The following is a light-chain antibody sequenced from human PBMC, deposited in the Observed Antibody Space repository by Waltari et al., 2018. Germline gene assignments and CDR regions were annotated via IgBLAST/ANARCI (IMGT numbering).Light chain of an antibody. CDR1: SSDVGSYNV. V-gene: IGLV2-23*02. Sequence: QSALTQPASVSGSPGQSITISCTGTSSDVGSYNVVSWYQQHPGNAPKLMIYEVSKRPSGVSNRFSGSKSGNTASLTISGLQVEDEADYYCCSYAGSSTFLFVGGTKLTVL. CDR2: EVS. J-gene: IGLJ2*01. CDR3: CSYAGSSTFL.